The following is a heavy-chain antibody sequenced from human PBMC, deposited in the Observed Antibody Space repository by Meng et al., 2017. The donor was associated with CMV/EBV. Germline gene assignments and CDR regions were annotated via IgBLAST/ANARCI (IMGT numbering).Heavy chain of an antibody. CDR2: IRNKANNYAT. CDR1: GFTFSDST. V-gene: IGHV3-73*01. D-gene: IGHD2-2*01. CDR3: VAPSCSSTNCYAADF. Sequence: GESLKISCAASGFTFSDSTMHWVRQASGKGLEWVGHIRNKANNYATAYAASVKGRFTISRDDSSSTTYLQLSSVKADDTAVYHCVAPSCSSTNCYAADFWGQGTLVTVSS. J-gene: IGHJ4*02.